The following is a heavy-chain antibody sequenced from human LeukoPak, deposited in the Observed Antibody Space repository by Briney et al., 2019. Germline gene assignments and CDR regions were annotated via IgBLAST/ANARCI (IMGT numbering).Heavy chain of an antibody. V-gene: IGHV4-4*07. CDR1: GGSISSYY. Sequence: SETLSLTCAVSGGSISSYYWSWIRQPAGKGLEWIGRIYASGGTNYNPSLKSRVTMSVDTSKNQFSLKLSSVTAADTAVYYCARDVGSKYDFWSGYYYIGQTIFDYWGQGTLVTVSS. J-gene: IGHJ4*02. CDR2: IYASGGT. D-gene: IGHD3-3*01. CDR3: ARDVGSKYDFWSGYYYIGQTIFDY.